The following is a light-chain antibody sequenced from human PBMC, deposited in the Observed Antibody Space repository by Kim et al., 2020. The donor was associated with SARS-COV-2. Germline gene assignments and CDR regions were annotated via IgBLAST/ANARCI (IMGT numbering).Light chain of an antibody. CDR3: QQRSNWRT. CDR2: DAS. CDR1: QSISTH. J-gene: IGKJ4*01. Sequence: EIVLTQSPATLSLSPGERATLSCRASQSISTHLAWYQHKPGQAPRLLIYDASKRATGIPATFSGSGSGTDFTLTISSLEPEDFAVYYCQQRSNWRTFGGGTKVDI. V-gene: IGKV3-11*01.